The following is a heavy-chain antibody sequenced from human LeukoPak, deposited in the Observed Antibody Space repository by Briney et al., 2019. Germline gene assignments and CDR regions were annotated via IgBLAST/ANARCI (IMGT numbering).Heavy chain of an antibody. CDR3: ARVTSFYDSSGYTSVGFDP. J-gene: IGHJ5*02. D-gene: IGHD3-22*01. V-gene: IGHV3-53*01. CDR1: GFTVSSNY. CDR2: IYSGGST. Sequence: GGSLRLSCAASGFTVSSNYMSWVRQAPGKGLEWVSVIYSGGSTYYADSVKGRFTISRDNSKNTLYLQMNSLRAEDTAVYYCARVTSFYDSSGYTSVGFDPWGQGILVTVSS.